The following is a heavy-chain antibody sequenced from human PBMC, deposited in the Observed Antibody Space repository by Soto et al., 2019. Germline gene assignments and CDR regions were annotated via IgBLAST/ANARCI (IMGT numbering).Heavy chain of an antibody. Sequence: PSETLALTCAVYGGSFRVYDWGGIRQPPGKGLEWIGEINHSGSTNYNPSLKSRVTISVDTSKNQFSLKLSSVTAADTAVYYCARAKKGYSSSWYWFDPWGQGTLVTVSS. J-gene: IGHJ5*02. V-gene: IGHV4-34*01. CDR1: GGSFRVYD. CDR3: ARAKKGYSSSWYWFDP. CDR2: INHSGST. D-gene: IGHD6-13*01.